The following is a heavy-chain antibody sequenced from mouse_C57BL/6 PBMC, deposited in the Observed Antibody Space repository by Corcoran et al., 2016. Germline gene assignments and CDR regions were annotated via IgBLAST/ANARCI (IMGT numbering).Heavy chain of an antibody. Sequence: QVQLQPSGAELVKPGASVKISCKASGYAFISYWMKWVKQRPGKGLEWIGQIYPGDGDTNYNGKFKCKATLTAEKSYSKAYMQISSLTSEDYAVYFCAREYGRGFDYWGQGTTLTVSS. CDR1: GYAFISYW. V-gene: IGHV1-80*01. CDR2: IYPGDGDT. CDR3: AREYGRGFDY. J-gene: IGHJ2*01. D-gene: IGHD1-1*01.